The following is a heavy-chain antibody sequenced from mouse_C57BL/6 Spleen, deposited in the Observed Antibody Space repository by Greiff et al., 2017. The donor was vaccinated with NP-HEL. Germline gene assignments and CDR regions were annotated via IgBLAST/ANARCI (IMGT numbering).Heavy chain of an antibody. D-gene: IGHD2-1*01. J-gene: IGHJ3*02. Sequence: VQVVESGAELARPGASVKLSCKASGYTFTSYGISWVKQRTGQGLEWIGEIYPRSGNTYYNEKFKGKATLTADKSSSTAYMELRSLTSEDSAVYFCAIYGNYAWWDQGTLVTVSA. CDR2: IYPRSGNT. V-gene: IGHV1-81*01. CDR1: GYTFTSYG. CDR3: AIYGNYAW.